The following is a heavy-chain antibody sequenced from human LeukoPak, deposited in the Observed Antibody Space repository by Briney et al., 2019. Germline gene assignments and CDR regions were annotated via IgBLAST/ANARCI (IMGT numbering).Heavy chain of an antibody. CDR3: ARDYTVAGEGYLFGY. CDR1: GYTFTSYG. Sequence: ASVKVSCKSSGYTFTSYGIIWVRQAPGQGLEWMGWISAYNGNTNYAQKLQGRVTMTTDTSTSTAYMELRSLRSDDTAVYYCARDYTVAGEGYLFGYWGQGTLVTISS. D-gene: IGHD6-19*01. J-gene: IGHJ4*02. CDR2: ISAYNGNT. V-gene: IGHV1-18*01.